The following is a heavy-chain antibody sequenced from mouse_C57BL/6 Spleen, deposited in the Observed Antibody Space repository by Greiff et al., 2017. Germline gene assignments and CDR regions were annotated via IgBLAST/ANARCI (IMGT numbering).Heavy chain of an antibody. V-gene: IGHV1-82*01. CDR3: ASPNWDDFDY. CDR2: IYPGDGDT. Sequence: QIQLQQSGPELVKPGASVKISCKASGYAFSSSWMNWVKQRPGKGLEWIGRIYPGDGDTNYNGKFKGKATLTADKSSSTAYMQLSSLTSEDSAVYFCASPNWDDFDYWGQGTTLTVSS. D-gene: IGHD4-1*01. J-gene: IGHJ2*01. CDR1: GYAFSSSW.